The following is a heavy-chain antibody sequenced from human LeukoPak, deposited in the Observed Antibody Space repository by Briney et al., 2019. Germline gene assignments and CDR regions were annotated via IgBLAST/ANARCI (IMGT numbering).Heavy chain of an antibody. CDR1: GGTFISYA. J-gene: IGHJ6*02. Sequence: SVKVSCKASGGTFISYAISWVRQAPGQGLEWMGGIILIFGTANYAQKFQGRVTITADESTSTAYMELSSLRSEDTAVYYCARGPGYCSSTSCYHYYYYGMDVWGQGTTVTVSS. CDR2: IILIFGTA. V-gene: IGHV1-69*13. D-gene: IGHD2-2*01. CDR3: ARGPGYCSSTSCYHYYYYGMDV.